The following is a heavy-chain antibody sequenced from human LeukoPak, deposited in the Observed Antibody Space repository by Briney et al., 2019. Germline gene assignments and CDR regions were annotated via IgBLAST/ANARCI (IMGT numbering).Heavy chain of an antibody. CDR2: FDPEDGEA. V-gene: IGHV1-24*01. D-gene: IGHD3-22*01. J-gene: IGHJ4*02. CDR1: GYTLTELS. Sequence: ASVKVSCKVSGYTLTELSMHWVRQAPGKGLEWMGGFDPEDGEAIYAQKFQGRVTMTEDTSTDTAYMELSSLRSEDTAVYYCATGHYYYDSSGYYYNFDYWGQGTLVTVSS. CDR3: ATGHYYYDSSGYYYNFDY.